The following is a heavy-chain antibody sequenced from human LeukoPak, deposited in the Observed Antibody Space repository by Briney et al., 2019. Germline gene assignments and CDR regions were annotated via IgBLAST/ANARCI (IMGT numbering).Heavy chain of an antibody. J-gene: IGHJ4*02. Sequence: PSETLSLTCTVSGGSISSSSYYWGWIRQPPGKGLEWIGSIYHSGSTYYNPSLKSRVTISVDTSKNQFSLKLSSVTAADTAVYYCARDWYNWNSAFDYWGQGTLVTVSS. CDR2: IYHSGST. CDR1: GGSISSSSYY. CDR3: ARDWYNWNSAFDY. V-gene: IGHV4-39*07. D-gene: IGHD1-7*01.